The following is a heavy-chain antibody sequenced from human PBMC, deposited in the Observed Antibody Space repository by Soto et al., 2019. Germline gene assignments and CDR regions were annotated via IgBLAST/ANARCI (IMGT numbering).Heavy chain of an antibody. J-gene: IGHJ4*01. V-gene: IGHV1-3*01. CDR3: ATQSPDYAKRDCDY. Sequence: ASVKVSCKASGYSFTKFDLHWVRQAPGQGLEWVGCVSVGNEDGKSSQKFQDRVSITRDTAASTAYMELSGLRSEDTAVYYCATQSPDYAKRDCDYWG. CDR2: VSVGNEDG. D-gene: IGHD4-17*01. CDR1: GYSFTKFD.